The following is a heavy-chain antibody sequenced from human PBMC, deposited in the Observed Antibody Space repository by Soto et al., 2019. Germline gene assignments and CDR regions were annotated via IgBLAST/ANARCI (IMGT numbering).Heavy chain of an antibody. Sequence: QVQLVQSGAEVKKPGASVKVSCKASGYTFTSYDINWVRQATGQGLEWMGWMNPNTGNTGYAQKFQGRVTMTRNTSINTAYMALSSLRSEDTTVYYCARERSGGARFDPWGQGTLVTVSS. V-gene: IGHV1-8*01. J-gene: IGHJ5*02. CDR3: ARERSGGARFDP. D-gene: IGHD3-16*01. CDR1: GYTFTSYD. CDR2: MNPNTGNT.